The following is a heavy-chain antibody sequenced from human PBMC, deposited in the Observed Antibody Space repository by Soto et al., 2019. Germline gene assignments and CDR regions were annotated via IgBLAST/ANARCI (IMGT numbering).Heavy chain of an antibody. D-gene: IGHD6-25*01. CDR3: ATATISPVSATLYHYGMDV. J-gene: IGHJ6*02. CDR2: IMPVFHTT. Sequence: QVQLVQSGAEVKKAGSSVKVSCQASGGTFNNFAFTWVRQAPGQGLEWLGGIMPVFHTTNIAQTFQDRITVTADDFTTTVYMEMTSLRYDDTAVYYCATATISPVSATLYHYGMDVWGQGTTVTVSS. V-gene: IGHV1-69*01. CDR1: GGTFNNFA.